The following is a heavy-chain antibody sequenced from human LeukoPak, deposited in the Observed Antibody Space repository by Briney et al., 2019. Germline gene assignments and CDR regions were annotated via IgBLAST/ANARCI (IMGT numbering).Heavy chain of an antibody. CDR1: DFAFSSLS. D-gene: IGHD3-16*01. J-gene: IGHJ4*02. CDR3: ARDRGEVNAWDY. CDR2: ISSDGTSK. Sequence: GRSLRLSCAAYDFAFSSLSIHWVRQAPGKGLEWVAVISSDGTSKYYADSVKGRFTISRDKSKNMVYLQMNGLRPEDTAVYYCARDRGEVNAWDYWGQGTLVTVSS. V-gene: IGHV3-30*04.